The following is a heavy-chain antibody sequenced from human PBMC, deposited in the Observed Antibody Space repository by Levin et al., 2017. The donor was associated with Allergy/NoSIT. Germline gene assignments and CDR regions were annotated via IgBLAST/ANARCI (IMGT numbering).Heavy chain of an antibody. CDR2: ISGSGGTT. CDR1: GFTFSRYA. V-gene: IGHV3-23*01. CDR3: AKGGTYDGDFDY. J-gene: IGHJ4*02. D-gene: IGHD1-14*01. Sequence: GGSLRLSCAASGFTFSRYAMSWVRQAPGKWLEWVSVISGSGGTTYYAVSVEGRFTISRDNSKDTLYLQMSSLRAEDTAVYYCAKGGTYDGDFDYWGQGTLVTVSS.